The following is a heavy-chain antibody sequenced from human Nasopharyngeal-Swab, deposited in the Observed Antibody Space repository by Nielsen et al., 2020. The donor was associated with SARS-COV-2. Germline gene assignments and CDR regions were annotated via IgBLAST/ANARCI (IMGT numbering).Heavy chain of an antibody. Sequence: WSRQPPGKGLVWVSRINSDGSTISYADSMKGRFTISRDNAKNTLYLQMNSLRAEDTAVYYCARDGPTVTRPIYNYMDVWGKGTTVTVSS. D-gene: IGHD4-11*01. CDR2: INSDGSTI. V-gene: IGHV3-74*01. CDR3: ARDGPTVTRPIYNYMDV. J-gene: IGHJ6*03.